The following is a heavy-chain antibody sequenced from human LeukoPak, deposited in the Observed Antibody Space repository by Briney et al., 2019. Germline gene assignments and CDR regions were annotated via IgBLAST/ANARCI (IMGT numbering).Heavy chain of an antibody. CDR1: GFTFSSYG. D-gene: IGHD5-18*01. J-gene: IGHJ4*02. Sequence: HPGGSLRLSCAASGFTFSSYGMHWVRQAPGKGLEWVAFIRYDGGNKYYADSVKGRFTISRDNSKNTLYLQMNSLRAEDTAVYYCAKDNRGYSYGYSGYWGQGTLVTVSS. CDR2: IRYDGGNK. CDR3: AKDNRGYSYGYSGY. V-gene: IGHV3-30*02.